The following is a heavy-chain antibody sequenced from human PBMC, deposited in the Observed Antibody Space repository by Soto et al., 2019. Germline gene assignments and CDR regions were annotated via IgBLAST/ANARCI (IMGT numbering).Heavy chain of an antibody. D-gene: IGHD3-22*01. V-gene: IGHV4-34*01. CDR1: GGSFSGYY. Sequence: PSETLSLTCAVYGGSFSGYYWSWIRQPPGKGLEWIGEINHSGSTNYNPSLKSRVTISVDTSKNQFSLKLSSVTAADTAVYYCASSPLDYYYDSSGYQPPFDYWGQGILVTVSA. CDR3: ASSPLDYYYDSSGYQPPFDY. CDR2: INHSGST. J-gene: IGHJ4*02.